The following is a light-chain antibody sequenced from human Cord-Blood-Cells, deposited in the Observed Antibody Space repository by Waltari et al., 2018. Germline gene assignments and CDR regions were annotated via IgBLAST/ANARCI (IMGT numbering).Light chain of an antibody. Sequence: QSALTQPASVSGSPGQSITISCTGTSSDVGSYNLVSWYQQHPGKAPKLTIYEGSKRPSGXSNRLSGSKSGNTASRTISGLQAEDEADYYCCSYAGSSTWVFGGGTKLTVL. CDR3: CSYAGSSTWV. CDR2: EGS. CDR1: SSDVGSYNL. J-gene: IGLJ3*02. V-gene: IGLV2-23*01.